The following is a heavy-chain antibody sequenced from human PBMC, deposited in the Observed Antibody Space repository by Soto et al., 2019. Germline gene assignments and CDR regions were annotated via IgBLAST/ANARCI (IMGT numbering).Heavy chain of an antibody. Sequence: SETLSLTCIVSGVSINSGGYYWTWIRQHPGEGLEWIGYIYYSGSTHYNPSLKSRLTISVDTSKNQFSLRLSSVTAADTAVYYCAKSEAYDSSGYLTYYYYSGMDVWGQGTTVTVSS. V-gene: IGHV4-31*03. CDR1: GVSINSGGYY. J-gene: IGHJ6*02. CDR2: IYYSGST. D-gene: IGHD3-22*01. CDR3: AKSEAYDSSGYLTYYYYSGMDV.